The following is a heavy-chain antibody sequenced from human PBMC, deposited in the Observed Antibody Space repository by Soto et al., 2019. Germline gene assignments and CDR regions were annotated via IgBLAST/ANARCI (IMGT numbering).Heavy chain of an antibody. V-gene: IGHV4-59*01. Sequence: SETLSLTCTVSGGSISSYYWSWIRQPPGKGLEWIGYIYYSGSTNYNPSLKSRVTISVDTSKNQFSLKLSSVTAADTAVYYCARGLYSSSWYLNLFASWSQGTLDTVSS. CDR1: GGSISSYY. D-gene: IGHD6-13*01. CDR3: ARGLYSSSWYLNLFAS. CDR2: IYYSGST. J-gene: IGHJ5*01.